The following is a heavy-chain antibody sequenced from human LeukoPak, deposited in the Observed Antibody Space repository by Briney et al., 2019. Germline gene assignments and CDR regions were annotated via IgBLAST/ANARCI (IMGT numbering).Heavy chain of an antibody. V-gene: IGHV3-9*01. J-gene: IGHJ6*03. CDR1: GFTFDDYA. Sequence: GGSLRLSCAASGFTFDDYAMHWVRQAPGKGLEWVSGISWNSGSIGYADSVKGRFTISRDNAKNTLYLQMNSLRAEDTAVYYCAREDIVVVPAAISEGYYYYYYMDVWGKGTTVTVSS. D-gene: IGHD2-2*01. CDR2: ISWNSGSI. CDR3: AREDIVVVPAAISEGYYYYYYMDV.